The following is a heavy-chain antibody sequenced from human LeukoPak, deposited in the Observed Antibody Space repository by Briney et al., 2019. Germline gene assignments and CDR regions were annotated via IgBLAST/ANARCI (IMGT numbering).Heavy chain of an antibody. D-gene: IGHD1-26*01. CDR3: ARDLHFPKWELL. CDR1: GFTFSSYA. Sequence: GGSLRLSCAASGFTFSSYAMSWVRQAPGKGLEWVSAISGSGGSTYYADSVKGRFTISRDNSKNTLYLQMNSLRAEDTAVYYCARDLHFPKWELLWGQGTLVTVSS. CDR2: ISGSGGST. J-gene: IGHJ4*02. V-gene: IGHV3-23*01.